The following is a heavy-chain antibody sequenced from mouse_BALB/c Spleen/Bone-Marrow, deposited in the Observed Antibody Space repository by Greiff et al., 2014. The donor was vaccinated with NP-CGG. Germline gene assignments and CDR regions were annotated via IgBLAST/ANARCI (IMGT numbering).Heavy chain of an antibody. D-gene: IGHD3-2*02. CDR1: GYTFASYW. V-gene: IGHV1-87*01. CDR3: ARGYPSDY. Sequence: QVQLQQSGAELARPGASVKLSCKASGYTFASYWMQWVKQRPGQGLEWIGAIYPGDGDTRCTQKFKGKATLTADKSSSTAYMQLSSLASEDSAVYYCARGYPSDYWGQGTTLTVSS. CDR2: IYPGDGDT. J-gene: IGHJ2*01.